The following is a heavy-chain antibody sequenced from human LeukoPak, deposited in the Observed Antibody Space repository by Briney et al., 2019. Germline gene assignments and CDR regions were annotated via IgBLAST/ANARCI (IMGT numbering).Heavy chain of an antibody. J-gene: IGHJ6*03. Sequence: SETLSLTCTVSGGSISSDIYYWSWIRQPAGNTLEWIGRIYTRGSTNYNPSLKSRVTISVDTSKSQFSLKLNSVTAADTAVYYCARDRRDMVRGINIVRQYHYYCYMDVWGKGTTVTVSS. CDR2: IYTRGST. D-gene: IGHD3-10*01. V-gene: IGHV4-61*02. CDR3: ARDRRDMVRGINIVRQYHYYCYMDV. CDR1: GGSISSDIYY.